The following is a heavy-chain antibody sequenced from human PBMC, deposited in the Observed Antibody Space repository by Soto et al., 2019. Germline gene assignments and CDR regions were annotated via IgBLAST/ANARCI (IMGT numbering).Heavy chain of an antibody. D-gene: IGHD6-6*01. V-gene: IGHV4-31*03. Sequence: SETLSLTCTVSGGSISSGGYYWSWIRQHPGKGLEWIGYIYYSGSTYYNPSLKSRVTISVDTSKNQFSLKLSSVTAADTAVYYCARGWEQLVNFDYWGQGTMVTVSS. CDR2: IYYSGST. J-gene: IGHJ4*03. CDR1: GGSISSGGYY. CDR3: ARGWEQLVNFDY.